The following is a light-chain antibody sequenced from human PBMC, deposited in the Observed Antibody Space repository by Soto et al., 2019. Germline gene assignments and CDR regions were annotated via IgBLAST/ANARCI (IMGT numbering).Light chain of an antibody. CDR2: GAS. J-gene: IGKJ4*01. CDR3: QQYGSSPLT. Sequence: EIRVNQSPCTLSLSTRERATLSCRASQSVSSSYLAWYQQKPGQAPRLLIYGASSRATGIPDRFSGSGSETDFTLTISRLEPEDFAVYYCQQYGSSPLTFGGRTK. CDR1: QSVSSSY. V-gene: IGKV3-20*01.